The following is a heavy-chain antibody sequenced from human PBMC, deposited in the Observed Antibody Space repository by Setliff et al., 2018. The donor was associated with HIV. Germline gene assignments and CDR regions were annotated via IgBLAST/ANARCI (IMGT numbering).Heavy chain of an antibody. V-gene: IGHV4-39*01. Sequence: SETLSLTCTVSGGSIRATSYYWGWIRQPPGKGLEWIGSIYYSGSTKYNPSLKSRVTISLDMPKNQFSLKLNSVTAADTATYYCARLGYYNFWSGYWTDYWGHGTLVTVSS. D-gene: IGHD3-3*01. CDR1: GGSIRATSYY. J-gene: IGHJ4*01. CDR2: IYYSGST. CDR3: ARLGYYNFWSGYWTDY.